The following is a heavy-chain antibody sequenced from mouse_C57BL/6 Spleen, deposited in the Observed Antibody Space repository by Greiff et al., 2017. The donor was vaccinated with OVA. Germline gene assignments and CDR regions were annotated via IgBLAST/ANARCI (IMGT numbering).Heavy chain of an antibody. J-gene: IGHJ3*01. CDR3: ARSPNYYGSSPFAY. Sequence: QVQLKQSGAELVRPGTSVKVSCKASGYAFTNYLIEWVKQRPGQGLEWIGVINPGSGGTNYNEKFKGKATLTADKSSSTAYMQLSSLTSEDSAVYFCARSPNYYGSSPFAYWGQGTLVTVSA. D-gene: IGHD1-1*01. CDR1: GYAFTNYL. CDR2: INPGSGGT. V-gene: IGHV1-54*01.